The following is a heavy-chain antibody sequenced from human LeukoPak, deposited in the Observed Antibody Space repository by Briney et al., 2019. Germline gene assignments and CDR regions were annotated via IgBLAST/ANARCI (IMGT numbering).Heavy chain of an antibody. CDR1: GFTFSSYA. D-gene: IGHD3-10*01. CDR2: ISGSGGST. J-gene: IGHJ4*02. V-gene: IGHV3-23*01. Sequence: GGSLRLSCAASGFTFSSYAMSWVRQAPGKGLEWVSAISGSGGSTYYADSVKGRLTISRDNSKNTLYLQMNSLRAEDTAVYYCATSYGSGSFDYWGQGTLVTVSS. CDR3: ATSYGSGSFDY.